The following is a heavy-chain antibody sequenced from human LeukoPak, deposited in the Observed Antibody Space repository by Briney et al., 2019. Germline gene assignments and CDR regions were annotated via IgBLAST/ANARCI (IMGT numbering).Heavy chain of an antibody. CDR3: AGVSESGWYYFDY. CDR2: ISSDGSNT. Sequence: GGSLRLSCAASGFTFSSYAMHWVRPAPGKGLEWVAIISSDGSNTYYADSVKGRFSISRDNSKSTLYLQMSSLRDEDTAVYYCAGVSESGWYYFDYWGQGTLVTVSS. CDR1: GFTFSSYA. V-gene: IGHV3-30*03. D-gene: IGHD6-19*01. J-gene: IGHJ4*02.